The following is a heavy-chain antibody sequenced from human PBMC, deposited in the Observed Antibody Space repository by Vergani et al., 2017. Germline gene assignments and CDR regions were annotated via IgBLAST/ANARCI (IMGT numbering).Heavy chain of an antibody. CDR3: AKDRFGRDGYNVMDWFDP. CDR1: GFTFSSYA. D-gene: IGHD5-24*01. CDR2: MSGSGGST. Sequence: EVQLLESGGGLVQPGGSLRLSCAASGFTFSSYAMSWVRQAPGKGLEWVSAMSGSGGSTYYADSVKGRFTISRDNSKNTLYLQMNSLRAEDTAVYYCAKDRFGRDGYNVMDWFDPWGQGTLVTVSS. J-gene: IGHJ5*02. V-gene: IGHV3-23*01.